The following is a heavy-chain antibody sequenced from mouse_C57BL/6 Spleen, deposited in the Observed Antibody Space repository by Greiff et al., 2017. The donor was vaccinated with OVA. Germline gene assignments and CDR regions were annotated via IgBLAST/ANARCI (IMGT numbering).Heavy chain of an antibody. CDR2: INPYNGGT. D-gene: IGHD1-1*01. J-gene: IGHJ1*03. CDR3: ARGGITTVVPWYFDV. Sequence: EVQLQQSGPVLVKPGASVKMSCKASGYTFTDYYMNWVKQSHGKSLEWIGVINPYNGGTSYNQKFKGKATLTVDKSSSTAYMELNSLTSEDSAVYYCARGGITTVVPWYFDVWGTGTTVTVSS. CDR1: GYTFTDYY. V-gene: IGHV1-19*01.